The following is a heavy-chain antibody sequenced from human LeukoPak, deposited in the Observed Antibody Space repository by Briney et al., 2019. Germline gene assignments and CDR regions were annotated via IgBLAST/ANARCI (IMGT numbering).Heavy chain of an antibody. CDR1: GFTFSSYA. J-gene: IGHJ4*02. D-gene: IGHD3-22*01. V-gene: IGHV3-33*01. Sequence: GGSLRLSCAASGFTFSSYAMHWVRQAPGKGLEWVAIIWSDGNNKYYADSVEGRFTISRDTSKNTLFQQMNSLRAEDTAVYYCARGPYDSSGYYYSYFDYWGQGTLVTVSS. CDR2: IWSDGNNK. CDR3: ARGPYDSSGYYYSYFDY.